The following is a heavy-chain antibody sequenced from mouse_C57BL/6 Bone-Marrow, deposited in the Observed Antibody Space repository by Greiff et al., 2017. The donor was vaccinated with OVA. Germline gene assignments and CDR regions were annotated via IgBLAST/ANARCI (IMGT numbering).Heavy chain of an antibody. J-gene: IGHJ2*01. D-gene: IGHD1-1*01. Sequence: VQLQQSGAELVRPGASVKLSCTASGFHIKDDYMHWVKQRPEQGLEWLGWIDTEHGDTEYASKFQGKATLTADKSYNTSYMQLSSLTSDDTADYYIHGGHSAGYYFDYWGQGTTLSVSS. CDR2: IDTEHGDT. CDR1: GFHIKDDY. V-gene: IGHV14-4*01. CDR3: HGGHSAGYYFDY.